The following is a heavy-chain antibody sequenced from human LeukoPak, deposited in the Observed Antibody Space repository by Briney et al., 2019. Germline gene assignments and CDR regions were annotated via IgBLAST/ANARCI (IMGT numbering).Heavy chain of an antibody. V-gene: IGHV1-46*01. CDR3: ARGNWFDP. Sequence: ASVKVSCKAPGGTFSSYAISWVRQAPGQGLEWMGIINPSGGSTSYAQKFQGRVTMTRDTSTSTLYLELSSLSSDDTAVYYCARGNWFDPWGQGTLVTVSS. CDR1: GGTFSSYA. J-gene: IGHJ5*02. CDR2: INPSGGST.